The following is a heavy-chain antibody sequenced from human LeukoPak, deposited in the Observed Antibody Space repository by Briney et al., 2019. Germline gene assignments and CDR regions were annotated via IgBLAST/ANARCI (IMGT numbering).Heavy chain of an antibody. D-gene: IGHD2-15*01. CDR1: GYSISSGYY. V-gene: IGHV4-38-2*02. Sequence: SETLSLTCTVSGYSISSGYYWGWIRQPPGKGLEWIGSIYHSGSTYYNPSLKSRVTISVDTSKNQFSLKLSSVTAADTAVYYCARGIRVCSGGSCTSFDYWGQGTLVTASS. CDR3: ARGIRVCSGGSCTSFDY. J-gene: IGHJ4*02. CDR2: IYHSGST.